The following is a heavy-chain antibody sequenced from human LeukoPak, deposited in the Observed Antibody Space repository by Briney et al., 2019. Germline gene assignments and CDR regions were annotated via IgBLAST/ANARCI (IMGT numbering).Heavy chain of an antibody. CDR2: IRYDGSNK. Sequence: GGSLRLSCAASGFTFDDYAMHWVRQAPGKGLEWVAFIRYDGSNKYYADSVKGRFTISRDNSKNTLYLQMNSLRAEDTAVYYCAKERFSSSWYDYWGQGTLVTVSS. J-gene: IGHJ4*02. D-gene: IGHD6-13*01. V-gene: IGHV3-30*02. CDR1: GFTFDDYA. CDR3: AKERFSSSWYDY.